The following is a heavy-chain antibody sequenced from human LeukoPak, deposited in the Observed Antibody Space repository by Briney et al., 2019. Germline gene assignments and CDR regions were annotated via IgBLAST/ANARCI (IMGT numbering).Heavy chain of an antibody. Sequence: PGGSLRLSCAGSGFTFSSYAMSWVRQAPGKGLEWVSALSNSDGSTYYADSVKGRFTISRDNSKNTVYLQMNSLRSEDTAVYYCAKGDSSGWRHYFDYWGQGTLVTVSS. J-gene: IGHJ4*02. V-gene: IGHV3-23*01. CDR3: AKGDSSGWRHYFDY. D-gene: IGHD6-19*01. CDR2: LSNSDGST. CDR1: GFTFSSYA.